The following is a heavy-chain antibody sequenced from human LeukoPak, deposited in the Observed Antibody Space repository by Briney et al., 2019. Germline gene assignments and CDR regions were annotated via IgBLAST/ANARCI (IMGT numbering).Heavy chain of an antibody. Sequence: PGGSLRLSCAASGFTFSSYWMSWVRQAPGKGLEWVANIKQDGSEKYYVDSEKGRFTISRDNAKNSLYLQMNSLRAEDTAVYYCARARGRVNWNQTLPNNWFDPWGQGTLVTVSS. CDR1: GFTFSSYW. J-gene: IGHJ5*02. D-gene: IGHD1-1*01. V-gene: IGHV3-7*05. CDR3: ARARGRVNWNQTLPNNWFDP. CDR2: IKQDGSEK.